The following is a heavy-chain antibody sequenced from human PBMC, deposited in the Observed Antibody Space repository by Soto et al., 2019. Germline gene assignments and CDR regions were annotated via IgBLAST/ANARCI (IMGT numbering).Heavy chain of an antibody. V-gene: IGHV3-23*01. CDR2: ISGSGGST. CDR1: GFTFSSYA. J-gene: IGHJ4*02. D-gene: IGHD3-9*01. CDR3: AKDKDDILTGYYGLHDY. Sequence: GGSLRLSCAASGFTFSSYAMSWVRQAPGKGLEWVSAISGSGGSTYYAGSVKGRFTISRDNSKNTLYLQMNSLRAEDTAVYYCAKDKDDILTGYYGLHDYWGQGTLVTVSS.